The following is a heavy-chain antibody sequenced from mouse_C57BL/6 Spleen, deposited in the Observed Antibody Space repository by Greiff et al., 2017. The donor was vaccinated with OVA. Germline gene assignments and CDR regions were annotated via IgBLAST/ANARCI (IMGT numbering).Heavy chain of an antibody. J-gene: IGHJ1*03. Sequence: EVQLQQSGPGLVQPSQSLSLTCSVTGYSITSGYYWNWIRPFPGNQLEWMGYINNDGSNNYNPSLTNRISITRDTSKNQFFLKLISVTTADTATYYCARENSNYWYFDVWGTGTTVTVSS. D-gene: IGHD2-5*01. CDR3: ARENSNYWYFDV. CDR1: GYSITSGYY. CDR2: INNDGSN. V-gene: IGHV3-6*01.